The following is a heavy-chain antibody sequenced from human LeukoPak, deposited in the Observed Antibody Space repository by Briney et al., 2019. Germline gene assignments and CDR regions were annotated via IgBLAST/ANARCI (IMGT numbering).Heavy chain of an antibody. V-gene: IGHV4-30-4*08. Sequence: PSETLSLTCTVSGGSISSGDYYWSRLRPPPGKGLEWSGNIYYSESTYYNQSIKSRVTISVDTYKNQFSLKLSSVTAADTAVYYCARGDYDFWSGYYLPDAFDIWGQGTMVNVSS. J-gene: IGHJ3*02. CDR1: GGSISSGDYY. CDR2: IYYSEST. CDR3: ARGDYDFWSGYYLPDAFDI. D-gene: IGHD3-3*01.